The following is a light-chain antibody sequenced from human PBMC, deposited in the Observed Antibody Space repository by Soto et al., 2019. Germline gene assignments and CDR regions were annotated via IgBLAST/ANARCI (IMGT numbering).Light chain of an antibody. CDR3: QCYDTSLGTSNYV. CDR2: AKT. V-gene: IGLV1-40*01. CDR1: SSNIGAGYD. Sequence: VLTQPPSVSGAPGQRVTISCLGSSSNIGAGYDVHWYQQLPGTAPKLLIYAKTNRPSGVPDRFSGSRSGTSASLAITGLQAEDEADYYCQCYDTSLGTSNYVLGTGTKVTVL. J-gene: IGLJ1*01.